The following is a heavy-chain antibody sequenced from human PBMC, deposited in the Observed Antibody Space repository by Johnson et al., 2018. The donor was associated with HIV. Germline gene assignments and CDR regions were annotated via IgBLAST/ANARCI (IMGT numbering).Heavy chain of an antibody. J-gene: IGHJ3*02. Sequence: VQLVESGGGLVQPGRSLRLSCPASGFTFDDYAMHWVRQAPGKGLEWVSGISWNSGSIGYADSVMGRFTISRDNAKNSLYLQMNSLRAEDTALYYCAKEDGNLNAFDIWGQGTMVTVSS. CDR3: AKEDGNLNAFDI. V-gene: IGHV3-9*01. D-gene: IGHD5-24*01. CDR1: GFTFDDYA. CDR2: ISWNSGSI.